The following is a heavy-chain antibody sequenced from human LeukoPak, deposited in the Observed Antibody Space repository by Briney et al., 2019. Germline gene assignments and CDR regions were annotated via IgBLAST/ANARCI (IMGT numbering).Heavy chain of an antibody. CDR2: IKSKTDGGTT. J-gene: IGHJ4*02. V-gene: IGHV3-15*01. CDR3: ARDRYYFDY. Sequence: GGSLRLSCAASGFTFSNAWMSWVRQAPGKGLEWVGRIKSKTDGGTTDYAAPVKGRFTISRDNAKNSLYLQMNSLRAEDTAVYYCARDRYYFDYWGQGTLVTVSS. CDR1: GFTFSNAW.